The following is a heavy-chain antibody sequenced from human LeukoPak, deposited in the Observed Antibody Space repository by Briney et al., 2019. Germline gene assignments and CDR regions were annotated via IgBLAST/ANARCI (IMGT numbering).Heavy chain of an antibody. V-gene: IGHV3-23*01. CDR1: GFTSSSYA. CDR3: AKVPASRWFFDY. CDR2: ISGSGGNT. D-gene: IGHD2-15*01. Sequence: GGSLRLSCAASGFTSSSYAMSWVRQAPGKGLGWVSTISGSGGNTYYADSVKGRFTISRDSSKNTLCLQMNSLRAEDSAIYYCAKVPASRWFFDYWGQGTLVTVSS. J-gene: IGHJ4*02.